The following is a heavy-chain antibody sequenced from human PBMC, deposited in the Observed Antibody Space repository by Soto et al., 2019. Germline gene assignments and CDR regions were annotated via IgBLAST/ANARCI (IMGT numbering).Heavy chain of an antibody. CDR2: INAGNGNT. D-gene: IGHD1-26*01. CDR3: ARLFLYSGSYKAYYYGMDV. V-gene: IGHV1-3*01. J-gene: IGHJ6*02. CDR1: GYTFTSYA. Sequence: ASVKVSCKASGYTFTSYAMHWVRQAPGQRLEWMGWINAGNGNTKYSQKFQGRVTITRDTSASTAYMELSSLRSEDTAVYYCARLFLYSGSYKAYYYGMDVWGQGTTVTVSS.